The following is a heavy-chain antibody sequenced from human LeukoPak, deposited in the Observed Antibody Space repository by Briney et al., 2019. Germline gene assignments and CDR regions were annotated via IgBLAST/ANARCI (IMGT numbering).Heavy chain of an antibody. CDR1: GFTFSSYS. J-gene: IGHJ2*01. CDR2: ISSSSSYI. Sequence: GGSLRLSCAASGFTFSSYSMNWVRQAPGKGLEWVSSISSSSSYIYYADPVKGRFTISRDNAKNSLYLQMNSLRAEDTAVYYCARVRLYCSSTSCHHHWYFDLWGRGTLVTVSS. V-gene: IGHV3-21*01. CDR3: ARVRLYCSSTSCHHHWYFDL. D-gene: IGHD2-2*01.